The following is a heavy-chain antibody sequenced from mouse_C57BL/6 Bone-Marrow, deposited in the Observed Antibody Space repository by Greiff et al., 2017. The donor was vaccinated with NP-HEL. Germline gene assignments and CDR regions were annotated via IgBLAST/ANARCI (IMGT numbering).Heavy chain of an antibody. CDR1: GYSITSGYY. V-gene: IGHV3-6*01. CDR2: ISYDGSN. CDR3: ASKNYDYDGAY. J-gene: IGHJ3*01. Sequence: EVKLQESGPGLVKPSQSLSLTCSVTGYSITSGYYWNWIRQFPGNQLEWMGYISYDGSNNYNPSLKNRISITRDTSKNQFFLKLNSVTTEDTATYYCASKNYDYDGAYWGQGTLVTVSA. D-gene: IGHD2-4*01.